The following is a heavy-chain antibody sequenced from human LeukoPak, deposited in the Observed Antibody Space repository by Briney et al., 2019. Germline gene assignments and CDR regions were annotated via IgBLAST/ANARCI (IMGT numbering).Heavy chain of an antibody. Sequence: PSETLSLTCTVSGGSISSGGYYWSWIRQHPGKGLEWIAYIYYSGSTYYNPSLKSRVTISVDTSKNQFSLKLSSVTAADTAVYYCARAIALADYYDSSGYSPQYFQHWGQGTLVTVSS. CDR3: ARAIALADYYDSSGYSPQYFQH. V-gene: IGHV4-30-4*08. D-gene: IGHD3-22*01. CDR2: IYYSGST. J-gene: IGHJ1*01. CDR1: GGSISSGGYY.